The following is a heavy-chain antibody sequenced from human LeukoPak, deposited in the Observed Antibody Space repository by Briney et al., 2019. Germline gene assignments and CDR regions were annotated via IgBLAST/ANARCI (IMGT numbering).Heavy chain of an antibody. V-gene: IGHV4-34*01. Sequence: SETLSLTCTVYGGSFSGYYWSWIRQPPGKGLEWIGEINHSGSTNYNPSLKSRVTISVDTSKNQLSLKLSSVTAADTAVYYCAREVGATLYYWGQGTLVTVSS. J-gene: IGHJ4*02. CDR2: INHSGST. CDR3: AREVGATLYY. CDR1: GGSFSGYY. D-gene: IGHD1-26*01.